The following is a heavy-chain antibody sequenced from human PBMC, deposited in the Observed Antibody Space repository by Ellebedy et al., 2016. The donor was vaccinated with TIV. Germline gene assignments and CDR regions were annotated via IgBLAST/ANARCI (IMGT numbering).Heavy chain of an antibody. J-gene: IGHJ6*02. Sequence: GESLKISCKGSGYSFTSYWISWVRQMPGKGLEWMGRIDPSDSYTNYSPSFQGHVTISADKSISTAYLQWSSLKASDTAMYYCAREGSSSSVDYYGMDVWGQGTTVTVSS. D-gene: IGHD6-6*01. CDR2: IDPSDSYT. V-gene: IGHV5-10-1*01. CDR1: GYSFTSYW. CDR3: AREGSSSSVDYYGMDV.